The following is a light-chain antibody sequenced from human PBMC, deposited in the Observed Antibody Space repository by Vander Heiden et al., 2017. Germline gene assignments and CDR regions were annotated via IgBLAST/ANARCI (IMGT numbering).Light chain of an antibody. CDR3: QQLKSYPLT. CDR1: QAISSD. CDR2: ASS. Sequence: IQLTQSPSSMSASVGDSVTFTCRASQAISSDLAWYQQKPGKAPKLLIYASSTWQTGVPSRFSGSGSGTDFTLTISSLQPEDFATYYCQQLKSYPLTFGGGTKVEI. J-gene: IGKJ4*01. V-gene: IGKV1-9*01.